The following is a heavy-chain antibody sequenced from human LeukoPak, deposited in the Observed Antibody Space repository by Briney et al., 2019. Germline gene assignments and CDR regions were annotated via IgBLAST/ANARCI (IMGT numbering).Heavy chain of an antibody. J-gene: IGHJ5*02. CDR3: ARDPNNRYNWFDP. V-gene: IGHV3-21*01. D-gene: IGHD1-14*01. Sequence: GGSLRLSCAASGFTFSSYSMNWVRQAPGKGLEWVSSISSSSSFIYYADSVKGRFTISRDNAKNLLYLQMNSLRAEDTAVYYCARDPNNRYNWFDPWGQGTLVTVSS. CDR1: GFTFSSYS. CDR2: ISSSSSFI.